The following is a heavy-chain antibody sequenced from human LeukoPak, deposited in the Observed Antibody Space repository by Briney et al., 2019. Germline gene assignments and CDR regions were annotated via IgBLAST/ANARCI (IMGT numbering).Heavy chain of an antibody. CDR1: GGSFSGYY. CDR2: INHSGST. J-gene: IGHJ4*02. D-gene: IGHD6-6*01. CDR3: ARGGVGVLAARPRGMDY. Sequence: ETLSLTCAVYGGSFSGYYWSWIRQPPGKGLEWIGEINHSGSTNYNPSLKSRVTISVDTSKDQFSLKLSSVTAADTAVYYCARGGVGVLAARPRGMDYWGQGTLVTVSS. V-gene: IGHV4-34*01.